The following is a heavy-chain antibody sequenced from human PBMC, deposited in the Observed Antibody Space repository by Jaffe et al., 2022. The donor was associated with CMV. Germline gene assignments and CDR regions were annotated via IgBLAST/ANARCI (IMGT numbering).Heavy chain of an antibody. V-gene: IGHV3-9*01. D-gene: IGHD3-10*01. Sequence: EVQLVESGGGLVQPGRSLRLSCAASGFTFDDYAMHWVRQAPGKGLEWVSGISWNSGSIGYADSVKGRFTISRDNAKNSLYLQMNSLRAEDTALYYCAKDKSLWFGGEGHYYGMDVWGQGTTVTVSS. CDR2: ISWNSGSI. J-gene: IGHJ6*02. CDR3: AKDKSLWFGGEGHYYGMDV. CDR1: GFTFDDYA.